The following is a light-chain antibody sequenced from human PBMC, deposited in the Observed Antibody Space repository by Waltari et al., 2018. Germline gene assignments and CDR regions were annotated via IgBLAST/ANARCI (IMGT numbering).Light chain of an antibody. CDR3: QSFDIDLSGKEL. CDR1: NSNIGAGYD. V-gene: IGLV1-40*01. Sequence: QSELTQPPSVSGAPGQRVTISCTGTNSNIGAGYDVHWYPPIAGPAPKPLIYADHGRPSGVPARFSGSKCGTSASLAITGFQAEDEGDYYCQSFDIDLSGKELFGGGTRLTVL. CDR2: ADH. J-gene: IGLJ2*01.